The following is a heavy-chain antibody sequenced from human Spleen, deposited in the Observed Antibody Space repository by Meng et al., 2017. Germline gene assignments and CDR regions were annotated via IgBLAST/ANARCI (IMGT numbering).Heavy chain of an antibody. CDR2: IKSKTDGGTS. CDR3: TRDSIGYYSGGSCY. D-gene: IGHD2-15*01. Sequence: GESLKISCAASGFTFSYAGMSWVRQAPGKGLEWVGRIKSKTDGGTSDYAAPVKGRFTISRDDSKNTLYLQMNSLKTEDTAVYYCTRDSIGYYSGGSCYWGQGTRVTVSS. CDR1: GFTFSYAG. J-gene: IGHJ4*02. V-gene: IGHV3-15*01.